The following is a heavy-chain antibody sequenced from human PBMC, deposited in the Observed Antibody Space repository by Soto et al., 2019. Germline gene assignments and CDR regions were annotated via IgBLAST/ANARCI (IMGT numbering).Heavy chain of an antibody. CDR2: IYPGDSDT. J-gene: IGHJ6*02. V-gene: IGHV5-51*01. D-gene: IGHD3-16*01. CDR3: SRRLKDVYGTAHYYAAIDG. CDR1: GYSFTSYW. Sequence: PGESFKNSFNGSGYSFTSYWIGWVRQMPGKVLELMGIIYPGDSDTRYSPSFQGQVTISADKSISTAYLQWSSLKASDTAMYYSSRRLKDVYGTAHYYAAIDGWGRGNTVAV.